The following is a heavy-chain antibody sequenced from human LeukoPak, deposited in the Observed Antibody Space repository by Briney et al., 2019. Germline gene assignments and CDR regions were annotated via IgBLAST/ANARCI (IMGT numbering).Heavy chain of an antibody. J-gene: IGHJ4*02. CDR3: ASSLTPGDGYNSRPFDY. V-gene: IGHV3-11*06. CDR1: GFTFSDYY. D-gene: IGHD5-24*01. Sequence: GGSLGLSVAASGFTFSDYYMSWIRQAPGKGLEWVSYISSRSSYTKYADSVKGRFTISRDNAKNSLHLQMNSLRAEDTAVYYCASSLTPGDGYNSRPFDYWGQGTLVTVSS. CDR2: ISSRSSYT.